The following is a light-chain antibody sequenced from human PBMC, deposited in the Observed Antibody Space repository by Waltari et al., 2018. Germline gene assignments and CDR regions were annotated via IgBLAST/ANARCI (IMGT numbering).Light chain of an antibody. V-gene: IGLV2-8*01. J-gene: IGLJ2*01. CDR3: SSYAGSNTVL. CDR2: EVS. CDR1: SSDIGRYNR. Sequence: QAALTQPPSMSGSPGQSVTISCTGTSSDIGRYNRLSWYQQHPGKAPKLMIYEVSQRPSGVSDRFSGSKSGNTASLTISGLQAEDEADYYCSSYAGSNTVLFGGGTRLTVL.